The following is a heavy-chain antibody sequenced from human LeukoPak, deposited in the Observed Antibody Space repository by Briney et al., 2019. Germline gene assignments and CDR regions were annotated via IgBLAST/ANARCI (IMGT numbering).Heavy chain of an antibody. V-gene: IGHV1-8*01. D-gene: IGHD1-1*01. CDR3: ASNPPNTGDFYY. J-gene: IGHJ4*02. CDR1: GYTFTNLD. CDR2: MSPNSGDT. Sequence: ASVKVSCKTSGYTFTNLDINWLRQAPGQGLEWMGWMSPNSGDTGYAQKFQGRVSMTRDIFKSTAYMELSSLRSEDTAIYYCASNPPNTGDFYYWGLGTLVTVSS.